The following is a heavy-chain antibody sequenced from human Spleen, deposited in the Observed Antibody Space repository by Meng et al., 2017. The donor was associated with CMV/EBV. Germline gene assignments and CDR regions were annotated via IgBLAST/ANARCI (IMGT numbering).Heavy chain of an antibody. D-gene: IGHD3-10*01. Sequence: GESLKISCAASGLILSTSWMHWVRQVPGKGLVWVSRINSDGSSTSYADSVKGRFTISRDNAKNTLYLQMNSLRAEDTAVYYCARPEGSGAFDIWGQGTMVTVSS. J-gene: IGHJ3*02. V-gene: IGHV3-74*01. CDR1: GLILSTSW. CDR2: INSDGSST. CDR3: ARPEGSGAFDI.